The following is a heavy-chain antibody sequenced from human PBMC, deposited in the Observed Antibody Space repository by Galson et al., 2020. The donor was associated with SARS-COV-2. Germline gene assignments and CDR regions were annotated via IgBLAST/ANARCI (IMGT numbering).Heavy chain of an antibody. CDR1: GFTVSSNY. CDR2: IYSGGST. V-gene: IGHV3-66*01. CDR3: ARDYVWGSYRYNDGDY. Sequence: GGSLRLSCAASGFTVSSNYMSWVRQAPGKGLEWVSVIYSGGSTYYADSVKGRFTISRDNSKNTLYLQMNSLRAEDTAVYYCARDYVWGSYRYNDGDYWGQGTLVTVSS. D-gene: IGHD3-16*02. J-gene: IGHJ4*02.